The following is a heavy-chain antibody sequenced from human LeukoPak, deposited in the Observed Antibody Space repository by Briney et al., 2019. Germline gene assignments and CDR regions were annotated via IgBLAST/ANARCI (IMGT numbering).Heavy chain of an antibody. Sequence: SVKVSCKASGGTFSSYAISWVRQAPGQGLEWMGGIIPIFGTANYAQKFQGRVTITTYESTSTAYMDLSSLRSEDTAVYYSARVLKSAAPSYSYYYYIDGWGKGTTVTVSS. CDR2: IIPIFGTA. D-gene: IGHD2-2*01. CDR1: GGTFSSYA. CDR3: ARVLKSAAPSYSYYYYIDG. V-gene: IGHV1-69*05. J-gene: IGHJ6*03.